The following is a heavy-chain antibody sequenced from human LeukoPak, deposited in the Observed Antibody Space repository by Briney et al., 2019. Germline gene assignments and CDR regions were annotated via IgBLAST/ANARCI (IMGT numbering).Heavy chain of an antibody. CDR2: IYTSGST. CDR3: AREGEWLAYFDY. D-gene: IGHD6-19*01. V-gene: IGHV4-4*07. Sequence: SETLSLTCTVSGGSISSYSWSWIRQPAGKGLEWIGRIYTSGSTNYNPSLKSRVTMSVDTSRNQFSLKLSSVTAADTAVYYCAREGEWLAYFDYWGQGTLVTVSS. J-gene: IGHJ4*02. CDR1: GGSISSYS.